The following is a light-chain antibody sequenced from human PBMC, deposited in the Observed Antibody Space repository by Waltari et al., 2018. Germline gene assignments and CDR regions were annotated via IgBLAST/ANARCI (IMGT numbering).Light chain of an antibody. Sequence: EIVMTQSPATLSVSPGERATLSCRASQSVSSNLAWYQQKPGQAPRLVIYGASTRATGIPARFSGSGCGTEFTLTISSLQSEDFAVYYCQQYNNWPLTFGGGTKVEIK. CDR1: QSVSSN. CDR3: QQYNNWPLT. V-gene: IGKV3-15*01. CDR2: GAS. J-gene: IGKJ4*01.